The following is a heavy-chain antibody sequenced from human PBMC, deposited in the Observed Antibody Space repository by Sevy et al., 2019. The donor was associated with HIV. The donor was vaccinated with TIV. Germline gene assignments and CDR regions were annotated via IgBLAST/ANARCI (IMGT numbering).Heavy chain of an antibody. CDR1: GFTFSKYS. D-gene: IGHD2-8*01. J-gene: IGHJ4*02. Sequence: LSLTCAASGFTFSKYSMSWVRQPPGKGLEWVSTLSFGCGEINYADTVKGRFTISRDNSKSSVYLQMNNLRPEDTAVYYCTREGSTKPHDYWGQGTLVTVSS. CDR3: TREGSTKPHDY. V-gene: IGHV3-23*01. CDR2: LSFGCGEI.